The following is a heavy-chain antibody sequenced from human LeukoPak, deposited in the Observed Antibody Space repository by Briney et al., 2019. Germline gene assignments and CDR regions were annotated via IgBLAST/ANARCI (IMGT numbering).Heavy chain of an antibody. V-gene: IGHV1-2*02. CDR1: GNTSTGYY. Sequence: ASVKVSCKASGNTSTGYYMHWVRQAPGQGLGWMGWINPNSGGTNYAQKFQGRVTMTRDTFISTAYMELRRLRADDTAVYYCARDKRGIGAYYYGMDVWGQGTTVTVSS. J-gene: IGHJ6*02. CDR2: INPNSGGT. D-gene: IGHD3-16*01. CDR3: ARDKRGIGAYYYGMDV.